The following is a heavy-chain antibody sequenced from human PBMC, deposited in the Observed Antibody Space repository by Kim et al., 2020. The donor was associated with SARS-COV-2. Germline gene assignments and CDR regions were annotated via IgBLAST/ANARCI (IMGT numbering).Heavy chain of an antibody. Sequence: ADSVKGRFTISRDNAKNTLYLQMNSLRAEDTAVYYCARGGMATITDYFDYWGQGTLVTVSS. J-gene: IGHJ4*02. D-gene: IGHD5-12*01. V-gene: IGHV3-74*01. CDR3: ARGGMATITDYFDY.